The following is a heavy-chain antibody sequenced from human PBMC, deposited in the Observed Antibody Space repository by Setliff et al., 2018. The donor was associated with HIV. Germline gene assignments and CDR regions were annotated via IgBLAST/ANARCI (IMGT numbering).Heavy chain of an antibody. CDR1: GFTFTNYA. Sequence: ASVKVSCKASGFTFTNYAIHWVRQAPGQRLEWLGWINAGDDNPKYSQKFQDRVTITRDTSASTAYMELRSLMSEDTAVYYCARLRVLQLLEWSNYYYYGLDVWGQGTTVTVSS. CDR2: INAGDDNP. CDR3: ARLRVLQLLEWSNYYYYGLDV. D-gene: IGHD3-3*01. J-gene: IGHJ6*02. V-gene: IGHV1-3*01.